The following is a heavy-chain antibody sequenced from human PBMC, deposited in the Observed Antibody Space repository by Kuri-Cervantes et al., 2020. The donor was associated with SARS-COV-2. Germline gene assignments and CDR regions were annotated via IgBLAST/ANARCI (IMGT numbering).Heavy chain of an antibody. CDR1: GGSISNYY. CDR2: IYTTGNT. CDR3: ARTTLAGPSHFDY. Sequence: ESLKISCTVSGGSISNYYWSWIRQSPGKGLEWIGRIYTTGNTKYSPSLRSRVAISVDSSKNQFSLQLTSVTAADTAVYYCARTTLAGPSHFDYWGQGILVTVSS. D-gene: IGHD6-13*01. V-gene: IGHV4-4*07. J-gene: IGHJ4*02.